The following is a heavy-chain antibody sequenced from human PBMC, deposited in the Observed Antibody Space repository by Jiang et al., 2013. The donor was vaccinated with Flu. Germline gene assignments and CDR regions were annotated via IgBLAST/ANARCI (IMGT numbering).Heavy chain of an antibody. V-gene: IGHV3-74*01. CDR3: GRSQDYADYNGVDY. J-gene: IGHJ4*02. D-gene: IGHD4-17*01. CDR2: IDSTGDVT. Sequence: GLVWVSRIDSTGDVTDYADFVEGRLAISRDNSKSTLYLQVKSLRAEDTAMYFCGRSQDYADYNGVDYWGQGTVVHRLL.